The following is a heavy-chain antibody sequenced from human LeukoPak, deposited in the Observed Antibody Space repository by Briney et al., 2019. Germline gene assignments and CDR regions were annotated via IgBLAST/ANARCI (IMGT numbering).Heavy chain of an antibody. V-gene: IGHV3-74*01. CDR1: AFTFSDYW. CDR2: INRDGSRT. D-gene: IGHD6-13*01. CDR3: LRDRGYSTYDC. Sequence: GGSLRLSCAASAFTFSDYWMHWVRQAPGKGLEWVSGINRDGSRTCYADSVKGRFTISRDNAKNSLYLKMNSLRAEDTAVYYCLRDRGYSTYDCWGQGTLVTVSS. J-gene: IGHJ4*02.